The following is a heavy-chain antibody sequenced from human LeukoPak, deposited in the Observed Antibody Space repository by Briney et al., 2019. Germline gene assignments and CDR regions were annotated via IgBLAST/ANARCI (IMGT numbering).Heavy chain of an antibody. CDR2: IYTSGST. Sequence: SETLSLTCTVSGASISRGGYYWTWIRQPAGKGLEWFGRIYTSGSTNYNPSLKSRVIISLYTTKSQFSLKLNSVTAADTGMYYCAREPAAGSGNYWGQGTLVTVSS. CDR3: AREPAAGSGNY. CDR1: GASISRGGYY. V-gene: IGHV4-61*02. J-gene: IGHJ4*02. D-gene: IGHD3-10*01.